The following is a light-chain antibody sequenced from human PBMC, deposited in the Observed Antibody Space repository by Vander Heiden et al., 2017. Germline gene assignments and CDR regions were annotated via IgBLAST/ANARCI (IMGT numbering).Light chain of an antibody. J-gene: IGLJ2*01. CDR1: KLGDKY. V-gene: IGLV3-1*01. CDR3: QAWDSSTAV. CDR2: QDN. Sequence: SYELTQPPSVSVPPGQTASITCSGDKLGDKYACWYQQKPGQSPVLVIYQDNKRPSGIPARFSGSNSGNTATLTISGTQAMDEAYYYCQAWDSSTAVFGGGTNLTVL.